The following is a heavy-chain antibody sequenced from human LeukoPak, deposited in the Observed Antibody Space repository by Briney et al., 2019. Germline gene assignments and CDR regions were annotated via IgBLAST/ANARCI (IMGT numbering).Heavy chain of an antibody. Sequence: PSETLSLTCTVSGYSISSAYYWGWIRQPPGKGLEWIGNIYHSGNTYYNPSLKSRLSISLDTSKNQFSLNLSSVTAADTAVFYCARLGVTQDAFDIWGQGTMVTVSS. CDR3: ARLGVTQDAFDI. J-gene: IGHJ3*02. D-gene: IGHD3-10*01. CDR2: IYHSGNT. CDR1: GYSISSAYY. V-gene: IGHV4-38-2*02.